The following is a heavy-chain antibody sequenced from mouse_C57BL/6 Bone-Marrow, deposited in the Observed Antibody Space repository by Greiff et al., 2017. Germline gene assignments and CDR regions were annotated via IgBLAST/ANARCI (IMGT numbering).Heavy chain of an antibody. J-gene: IGHJ3*01. CDR3: AREDDGYLPFAY. CDR2: IYPGGGYT. Sequence: QVQLQQSGAELVRPGTSVKMSYKASGYTFTNYWIGWAKQRPGHGLEWIGDIYPGGGYTNYNEKFKGKATLTADKSSSTAYMQFSSLTSEDSAIYYCAREDDGYLPFAYWGQGTLVTVSA. CDR1: GYTFTNYW. V-gene: IGHV1-63*01. D-gene: IGHD2-3*01.